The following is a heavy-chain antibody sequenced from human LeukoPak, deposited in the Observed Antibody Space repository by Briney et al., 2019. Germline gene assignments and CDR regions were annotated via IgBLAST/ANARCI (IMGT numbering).Heavy chain of an antibody. Sequence: GGPLRLSCAASGFTFSSYGMHWVRQAPGKGLEWVAVKWYDGSNKYYADSVKGRFTISRDNSKNTLYLQMNSLRAEDTAVYYCARAGDGYNIYYFDYWGQGTLVTVSS. CDR2: KWYDGSNK. CDR1: GFTFSSYG. D-gene: IGHD5-24*01. J-gene: IGHJ4*02. CDR3: ARAGDGYNIYYFDY. V-gene: IGHV3-33*01.